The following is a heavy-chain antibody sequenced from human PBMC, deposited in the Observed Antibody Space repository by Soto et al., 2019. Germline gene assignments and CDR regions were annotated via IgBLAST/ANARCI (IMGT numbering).Heavy chain of an antibody. Sequence: SETLSLTCAVSSGSISSGGYSWSWIRQPPGKGLEWIGYIYHSGSTYYNPSLKSRVTISVDRSKNQFSLRLSSVTAADTAVYYCARRRGYRLDYWGQGTLVTVSS. D-gene: IGHD5-18*01. V-gene: IGHV4-30-2*01. CDR2: IYHSGST. J-gene: IGHJ4*02. CDR3: ARRRGYRLDY. CDR1: SGSISSGGYS.